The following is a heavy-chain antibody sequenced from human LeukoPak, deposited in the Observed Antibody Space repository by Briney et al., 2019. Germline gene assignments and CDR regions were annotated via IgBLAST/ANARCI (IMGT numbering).Heavy chain of an antibody. CDR2: ISYDGSNK. D-gene: IGHD3-16*01. Sequence: GRSLRLSCAASGFTFSSYGMHWVRQAPGKGLEWVAVISYDGSNKYYADSVKGRFTISRDNSKNTLYLQMNSLRAEDTAVYYCANAGGAADYWGQGTLVTVSS. V-gene: IGHV3-30*18. CDR1: GFTFSSYG. J-gene: IGHJ4*02. CDR3: ANAGGAADY.